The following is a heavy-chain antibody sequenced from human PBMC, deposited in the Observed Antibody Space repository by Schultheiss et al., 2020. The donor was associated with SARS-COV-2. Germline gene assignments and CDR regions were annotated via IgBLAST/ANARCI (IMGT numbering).Heavy chain of an antibody. J-gene: IGHJ4*02. CDR1: GFTFSSYA. CDR2: ISGSGGST. CDR3: AKPRGDGSTFDY. V-gene: IGHV3-23*01. Sequence: GGSLRLSCAASGFTFSSYAMSWVRQAPGKGLEWVSTISGSGGSTYYADSVKGRFTISRDNAKNSLYLQMNSLRAEDTAVYYCAKPRGDGSTFDYWGQGTLVTVSS. D-gene: IGHD5-24*01.